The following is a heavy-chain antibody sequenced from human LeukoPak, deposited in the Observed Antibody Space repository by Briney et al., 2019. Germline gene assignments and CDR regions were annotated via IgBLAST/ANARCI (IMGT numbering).Heavy chain of an antibody. CDR1: GYTFTSYG. CDR3: ARDHGEMATLSLGDY. CDR2: ISAYNGNT. Sequence: GASVKVSCKASGYTFTSYGISWVRQAPGQGLEWMGWISAYNGNTNYAQKLQGRVTMTTDTSTSTAYMELRSLRSDDMAVYYCARDHGEMATLSLGDYWGQGTLVTVSS. J-gene: IGHJ4*02. V-gene: IGHV1-18*03. D-gene: IGHD5-24*01.